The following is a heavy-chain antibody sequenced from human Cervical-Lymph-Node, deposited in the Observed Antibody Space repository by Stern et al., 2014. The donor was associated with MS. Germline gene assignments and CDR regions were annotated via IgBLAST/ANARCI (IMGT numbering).Heavy chain of an antibody. CDR3: ARTLTTEPLNDWYIDI. V-gene: IGHV4-31*11. J-gene: IGHJ2*01. Sequence: QMQLQESGPGLVKPSQTLSLTCAVSGVSFSSVGNYWSWIRQHPGKGLEWLGRKYYRGGTYSNPSLKSRVTISIDTSKNEFSLKLTSVTAADTAVYYCARTLTTEPLNDWYIDIWGRGTLVAVSS. CDR1: GVSFSSVGNY. CDR2: KYYRGGT. D-gene: IGHD1-14*01.